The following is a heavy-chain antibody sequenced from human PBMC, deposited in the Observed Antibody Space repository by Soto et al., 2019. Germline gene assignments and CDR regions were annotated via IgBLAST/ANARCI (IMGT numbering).Heavy chain of an antibody. D-gene: IGHD3-10*01. V-gene: IGHV3-33*01. J-gene: IGHJ4*02. CDR2: IWYDGSNK. CDR3: AREHGSGGYPFDY. CDR1: GFTFSSYG. Sequence: QVQLVESGGGVVQPGRSLRLSCAASGFTFSSYGMHWVRQAPGKGLEWVAVIWYDGSNKYYADSVKGRFTISRDNSKNTLYLQMNSLRAEDTAVYYCAREHGSGGYPFDYWGQGTLVTVSS.